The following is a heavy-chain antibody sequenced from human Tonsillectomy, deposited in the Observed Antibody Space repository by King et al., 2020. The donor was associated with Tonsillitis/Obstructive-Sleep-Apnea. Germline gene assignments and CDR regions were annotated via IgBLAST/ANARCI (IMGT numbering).Heavy chain of an antibody. CDR3: ARDMVLEAGGDAFDI. V-gene: IGHV4-59*01. D-gene: IGHD2-8*01. J-gene: IGHJ3*02. CDR2: IYDSGST. CDR1: GGSISSYY. Sequence: VQLQESGPGRAKPSETLSLTCTVSGGSISSYYWSWIRQPPGKGLEWIGYIYDSGSTNYNPSLKSRVTISVDTSKNQFSLKLSSVTAADTAVYYCARDMVLEAGGDAFDIWGQGTMVTVSS.